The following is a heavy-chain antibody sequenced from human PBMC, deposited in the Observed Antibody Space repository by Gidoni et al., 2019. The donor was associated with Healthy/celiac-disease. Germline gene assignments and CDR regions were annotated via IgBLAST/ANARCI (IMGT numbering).Heavy chain of an antibody. CDR3: ARDLYDFWSGYLDYYYYYGMDV. V-gene: IGHV3-33*01. D-gene: IGHD3-3*01. J-gene: IGHJ6*02. Sequence: QVQLVESGGGVVQPGRSLRLSCAASGFTFSRYGMHWARQAPGKGLEWVAVIWYDGSNKYYADSVKGRFTISRDNSKNTLYLQMNSLRAEDTAVYYCARDLYDFWSGYLDYYYYYGMDVWGQGTTVTVSS. CDR1: GFTFSRYG. CDR2: IWYDGSNK.